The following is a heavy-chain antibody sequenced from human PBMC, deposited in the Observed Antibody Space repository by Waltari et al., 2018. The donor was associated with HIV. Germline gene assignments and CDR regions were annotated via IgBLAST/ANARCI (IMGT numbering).Heavy chain of an antibody. V-gene: IGHV3-30*02. CDR2: IRYDGSNK. Sequence: QVQLVESGGGVVQPGGSLRLSCAASGFTFSSYGIHWVRQAPGKGLEWGAFIRYDGSNKSYADSVKGRFTISRDNSKNTLYLQMNSLRAEDTAVYYCAKVLLWFGDLDPFDHWGQGTLVTVSS. CDR1: GFTFSSYG. D-gene: IGHD3-10*01. CDR3: AKVLLWFGDLDPFDH. J-gene: IGHJ4*02.